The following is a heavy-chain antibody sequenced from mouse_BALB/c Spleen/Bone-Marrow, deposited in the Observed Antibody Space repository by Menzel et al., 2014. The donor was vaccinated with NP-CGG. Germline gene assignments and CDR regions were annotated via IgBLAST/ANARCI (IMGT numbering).Heavy chain of an antibody. CDR3: ARGGYYRYDGFAY. CDR2: IYPGNGNT. V-gene: IGHV1-77*01. J-gene: IGHJ3*01. D-gene: IGHD2-14*01. Sequence: VQLQQSGAELARPGASAKLSCKASGYTFTDYYINWVRRRTGQGLEWIGEIYPGNGNTYYNEKFKGKATLTADKSSSTAYMQLSSLTSEDSAVYFCARGGYYRYDGFAYWGQGTLVTVSA. CDR1: GYTFTDYY.